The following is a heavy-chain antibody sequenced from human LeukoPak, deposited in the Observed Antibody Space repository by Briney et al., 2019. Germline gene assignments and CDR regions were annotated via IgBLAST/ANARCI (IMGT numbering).Heavy chain of an antibody. CDR3: ARGRVDIVVVVAAPRDYYYGMDV. D-gene: IGHD2-15*01. Sequence: SETLSLTCAVYGASFSGYYWSWIRQPPGKGLEWIGEINHGGSTNYNLSLKSRVTISVDTSKNQFSLKLSSVTAADTAVYYCARGRVDIVVVVAAPRDYYYGMDVWGKGTTVTVSS. CDR1: GASFSGYY. J-gene: IGHJ6*04. CDR2: INHGGST. V-gene: IGHV4-34*01.